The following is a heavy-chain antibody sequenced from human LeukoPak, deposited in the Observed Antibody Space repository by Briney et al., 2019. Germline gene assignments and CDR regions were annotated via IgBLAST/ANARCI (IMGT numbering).Heavy chain of an antibody. CDR3: ARSRDTTNYYGMDV. J-gene: IGHJ6*02. CDR2: IHHGGST. CDR1: GGSISSYY. D-gene: IGHD1-26*01. V-gene: IGHV4-34*01. Sequence: PSETLSLTCTVSGGSISSYYWSWIRQAPGKGLEWIGEIHHGGSTNYNPSLKSRVTISIDKSKNQFSLKMSSVTAADTAVYYCARSRDTTNYYGMDVWGQGTTVTVSS.